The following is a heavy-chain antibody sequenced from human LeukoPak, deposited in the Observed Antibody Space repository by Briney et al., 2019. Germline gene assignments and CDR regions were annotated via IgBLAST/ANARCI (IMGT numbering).Heavy chain of an antibody. D-gene: IGHD6-19*01. J-gene: IGHJ5*02. Sequence: SETLSLTCDVSGGSFSGYYWSWIRQPPGTGLELIGYIYTSGSTNSNPSLKIRATISVYTSRLHSSLKLSSVTAADAGVFSCARQNTGGWYASWFDPWGQGTLVTVSS. CDR1: GGSFSGYY. V-gene: IGHV4-4*09. CDR2: IYTSGST. CDR3: ARQNTGGWYASWFDP.